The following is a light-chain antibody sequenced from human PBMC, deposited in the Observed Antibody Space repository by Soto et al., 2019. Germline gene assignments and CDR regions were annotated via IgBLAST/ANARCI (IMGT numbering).Light chain of an antibody. V-gene: IGKV3-15*01. J-gene: IGKJ1*01. CDR1: QSVSRH. CDR3: QQYSNWPPWT. Sequence: EIVMTQSPATLSVSPGERATLSCRASQSVSRHLAWYRHRPGQAPILLIYGASNRASGIPGRFIGSGSGTDFTLTISSLQSEDFGVYYCQQYSNWPPWTFGQGTKVEFK. CDR2: GAS.